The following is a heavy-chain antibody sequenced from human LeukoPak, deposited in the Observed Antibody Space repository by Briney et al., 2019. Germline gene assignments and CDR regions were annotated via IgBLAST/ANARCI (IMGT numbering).Heavy chain of an antibody. CDR1: GGSFSGYY. V-gene: IGHV4-34*01. Sequence: SSETLSLTCAVYGGSFSGYYWSWIRQPPGKGLEWIWEINHSGSTNYNPSLKSRVTISVDTSKNQFSLKLSSVTAADTAVYYCARAGGSTVTTLNYYYYYYYYMDVWGKGTTVTVSS. CDR3: ARAGGSTVTTLNYYYYYYYYMDV. J-gene: IGHJ6*03. CDR2: INHSGST. D-gene: IGHD4-17*01.